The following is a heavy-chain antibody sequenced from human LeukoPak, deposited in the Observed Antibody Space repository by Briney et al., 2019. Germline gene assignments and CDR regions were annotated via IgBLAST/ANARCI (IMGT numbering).Heavy chain of an antibody. Sequence: SETLSLTCSVSGVSISTSYWSWIRQPPGKGLEWIGYIHYSGDANYNPSLKSRVTMSADTSKNQFSLTLSSVTAADAAVYYCRRGTVTTANFDCCGQGTLVPVSS. V-gene: IGHV4-59*01. CDR3: RRGTVTTANFDC. J-gene: IGHJ4*02. CDR2: IHYSGDA. CDR1: GVSISTSY. D-gene: IGHD4-17*01.